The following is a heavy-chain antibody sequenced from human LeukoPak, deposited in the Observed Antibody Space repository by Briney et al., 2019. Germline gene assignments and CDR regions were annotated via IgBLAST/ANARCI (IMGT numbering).Heavy chain of an antibody. CDR1: GDYINNHY. CDR2: IYYSGST. V-gene: IGHV4-59*11. D-gene: IGHD1-26*01. CDR3: AGDGT. J-gene: IGHJ5*02. Sequence: PSETLSLTCTVSGDYINNHYWGWIRQSPGKGLEWIGYIYYSGSTNYNPSLKSRVTISVDTSKNQFSLKLSSVTAADTAVYYCAGDGTWGQGTLVTVSS.